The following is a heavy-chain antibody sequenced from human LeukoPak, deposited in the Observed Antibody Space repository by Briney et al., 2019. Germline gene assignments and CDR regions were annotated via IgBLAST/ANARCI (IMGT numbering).Heavy chain of an antibody. CDR3: AKDAFYGSGPGI. CDR2: ISYDGSNK. Sequence: RSLRLSCAASGFTFSSYGMHWVRQAPGKGLEWVAVISYDGSNKYYADSEKGRFTISRDNSKNTLYLQLNSLRAEDTAVYYCAKDAFYGSGPGIWGQGTMVTVSS. CDR1: GFTFSSYG. V-gene: IGHV3-30*18. D-gene: IGHD3-10*01. J-gene: IGHJ3*02.